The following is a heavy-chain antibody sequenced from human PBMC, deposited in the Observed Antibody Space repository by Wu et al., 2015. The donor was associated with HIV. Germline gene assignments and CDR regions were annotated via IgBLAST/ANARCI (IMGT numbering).Heavy chain of an antibody. Sequence: QVQLVQSGAEVKKPGASVKVSCKASGYILTSYPIGWVRQAPGQRLEWMGWINPYTGHTKSAQKFQGRVTMTTDTSSNTAYMEVRSLRSDDTAVYFCARVEFDSGWYNWFDPWGRGNSGXCLV. V-gene: IGHV1-18*01. CDR1: GYILTSYP. CDR3: ARVEFDSGWYNWFDP. CDR2: INPYTGHT. J-gene: IGHJ5*02. D-gene: IGHD6-19*01.